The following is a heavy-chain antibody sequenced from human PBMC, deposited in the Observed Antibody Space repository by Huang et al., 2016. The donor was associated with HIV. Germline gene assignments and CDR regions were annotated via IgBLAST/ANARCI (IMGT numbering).Heavy chain of an antibody. V-gene: IGHV4-34*01. CDR3: ARSLMGEDPFDI. CDR2: VNHRGSA. CDR1: GGPLSGHY. J-gene: IGHJ3*02. Sequence: QVRLHQWGTGLVRPSETLSLTCAVYGGPLSGHYWSWVRLPPGGWLGWRGEVNHRGSAKYNPSLKSRLAMSIDTSKKQFSLKLGSVTAADTALYYCARSLMGEDPFDIWGQGTLVTVSS. D-gene: IGHD3-16*01.